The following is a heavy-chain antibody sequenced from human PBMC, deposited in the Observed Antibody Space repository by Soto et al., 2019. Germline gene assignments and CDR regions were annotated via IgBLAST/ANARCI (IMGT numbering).Heavy chain of an antibody. D-gene: IGHD3-9*01. J-gene: IGHJ4*02. CDR1: GFTFSSYG. CDR2: IWYDGSNK. Sequence: QVQLVESGGGVVHPGRSLRLSCAASGFTFSSYGMHWVRQAPGKGLEWVAGIWYDGSNKYYADSVKGRFTISRDNSKNTLYLQMNSLRAEDTAVYYCARGGRYYDILTGYYGDYWGQGTLVTVSS. V-gene: IGHV3-33*01. CDR3: ARGGRYYDILTGYYGDY.